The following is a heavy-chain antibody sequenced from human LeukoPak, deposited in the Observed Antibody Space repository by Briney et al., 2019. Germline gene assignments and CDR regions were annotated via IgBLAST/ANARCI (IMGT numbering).Heavy chain of an antibody. CDR2: ISAYNGNT. CDR3: ARDRRRYCSGGSCLPYY. J-gene: IGHJ4*02. Sequence: GASVKVSCKASGYTFTSYGISRVRQAPGQGLEWMGWISAYNGNTNYAQKLQGRVTMTTDTSTSTAYMELRSLRSDDTAVYYCARDRRRYCSGGSCLPYYWGQGTLVTVSS. V-gene: IGHV1-18*01. D-gene: IGHD2-15*01. CDR1: GYTFTSYG.